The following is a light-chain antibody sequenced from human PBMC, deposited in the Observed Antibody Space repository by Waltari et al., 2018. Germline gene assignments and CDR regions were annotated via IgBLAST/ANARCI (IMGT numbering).Light chain of an antibody. J-gene: IGLJ3*02. CDR2: EVS. CDR1: SSYGGQYNL. CDR3: CSYVRSTWV. Sequence: QSALTQPASVSGSPGQSITISCTGTSSYGGQYNLVSWYQQHPGKAPNVMIYEVSKRPSGVSNRFSGSKSGNTASLTISGLQAEDEADYYCCSYVRSTWVFGGGTKLTVL. V-gene: IGLV2-23*02.